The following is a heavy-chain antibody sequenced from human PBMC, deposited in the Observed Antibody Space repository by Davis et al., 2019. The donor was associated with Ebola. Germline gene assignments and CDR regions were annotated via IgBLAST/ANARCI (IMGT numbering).Heavy chain of an antibody. CDR3: ARDDVMVVTATFDY. Sequence: GESLKISCAASGFTFSLYSMNWVRQAPGKGLEWVSYISSSGTIYYTDSVKGRFTISRDNGKNSLYLQMNSLRDEDTAVYYCARDDVMVVTATFDYWGQGTLVTVSS. J-gene: IGHJ4*02. CDR2: ISSSGTI. D-gene: IGHD2-15*01. V-gene: IGHV3-48*02. CDR1: GFTFSLYS.